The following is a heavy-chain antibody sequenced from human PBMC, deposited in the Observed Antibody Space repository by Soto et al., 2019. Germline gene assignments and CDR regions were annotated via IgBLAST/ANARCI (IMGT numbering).Heavy chain of an antibody. J-gene: IGHJ4*02. CDR2: IYSSGST. V-gene: IGHV4-59*01. CDR3: ARGKGSSGGYFDY. D-gene: IGHD3-22*01. Sequence: WTWIRQPPGKGLEWIAYIYSSGSTDYNPSLKSRVTISVDASKSQFSLKLTSVTAADTAVYYCARGKGSSGGYFDYWGQGTLVTVSS.